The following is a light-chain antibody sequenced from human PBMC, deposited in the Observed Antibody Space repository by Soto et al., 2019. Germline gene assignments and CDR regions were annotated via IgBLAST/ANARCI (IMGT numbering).Light chain of an antibody. CDR1: QSISSY. Sequence: DIQMTQSPSSLSASVGDRVTITCRTSQSISSYLNWYQQKPGKAPKLLIYAASSLQSGVPSRFSGSGSGTDFTLTISSLPPEDFATYYCQQSYSTPRTFGQRTKVESK. CDR3: QQSYSTPRT. J-gene: IGKJ1*01. CDR2: AAS. V-gene: IGKV1-39*01.